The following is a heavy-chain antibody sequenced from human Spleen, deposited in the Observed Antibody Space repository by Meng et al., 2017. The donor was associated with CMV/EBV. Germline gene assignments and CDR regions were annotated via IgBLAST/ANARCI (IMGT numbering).Heavy chain of an antibody. CDR3: ARGPYYDFWSGYFGPYYFDY. CDR2: IYTSGST. J-gene: IGHJ4*02. V-gene: IGHV4-61*02. CDR1: GGSISSGSHY. Sequence: HLQESGPGLVKPSQTLSLTCTVYGGSISSGSHYWSWIRQPAGKGLEWIGRIYTSGSTNYNPSLKSRVTISVDTSKNQFSLKLSSVTAADTAVYYCARGPYYDFWSGYFGPYYFDYWGQGTLVTVSS. D-gene: IGHD3-3*01.